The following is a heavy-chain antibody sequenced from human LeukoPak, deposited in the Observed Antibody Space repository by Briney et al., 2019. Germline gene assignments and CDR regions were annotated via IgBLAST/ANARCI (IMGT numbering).Heavy chain of an antibody. CDR2: IYHTGST. V-gene: IGHV4-38-2*02. CDR3: ARTVDSSGFSSFQY. Sequence: SETLSLTCTVSGHSIINSYYWGWIRQPPGKGLEWIGSIYHTGSTYYNPSLKSRVRISIDTSKNQFSLKLNSVTAADTAVYYCARTVDSSGFSSFQYWGQGTLVTVSS. J-gene: IGHJ1*01. D-gene: IGHD3-22*01. CDR1: GHSIINSYY.